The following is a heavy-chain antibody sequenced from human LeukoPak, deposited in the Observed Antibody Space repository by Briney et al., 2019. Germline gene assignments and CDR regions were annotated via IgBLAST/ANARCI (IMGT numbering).Heavy chain of an antibody. J-gene: IGHJ3*02. Sequence: GGSLRLSCAASGFTFSSYEMNWVRQAPGKGLEWVSYISSSGSTIYYADSVKGRFTISRDNSKNTLYLQMNSLRAEDTAVYYCARESPGELGGSYHDAFDIWGQGTMVTVSS. D-gene: IGHD1-26*01. CDR2: ISSSGSTI. CDR3: ARESPGELGGSYHDAFDI. CDR1: GFTFSSYE. V-gene: IGHV3-48*03.